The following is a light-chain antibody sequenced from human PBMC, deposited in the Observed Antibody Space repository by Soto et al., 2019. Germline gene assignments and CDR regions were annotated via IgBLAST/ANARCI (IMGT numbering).Light chain of an antibody. CDR2: TTT. CDR3: QQCYSSPRT. J-gene: IGKJ1*01. V-gene: IGKV1-39*01. Sequence: DIQMTQSPSSLSASVGDRVTITCRASQNIHTYLNWYQQKPGRAPNLLISTTTTLQSGVPLRFSGSGSGTEFFLTISSLPPEDFATYYCQQCYSSPRTFGQGTTVENK. CDR1: QNIHTY.